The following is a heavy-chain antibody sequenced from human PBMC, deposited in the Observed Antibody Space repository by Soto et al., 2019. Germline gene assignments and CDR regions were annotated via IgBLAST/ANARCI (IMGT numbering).Heavy chain of an antibody. CDR1: GFTFSSYS. J-gene: IGHJ6*02. D-gene: IGHD6-13*01. Sequence: GGSLRLSCAASGFTFSSYSMNWVRQAPGKGLEWVSSISSSSSTIYYADSVKGRFTISRDNAKNSLYLQMNSLRDEDTAVYYCARGRYSSSWYGPYYYYGMVVWGQGTTVTVSS. CDR2: ISSSSSTI. CDR3: ARGRYSSSWYGPYYYYGMVV. V-gene: IGHV3-48*02.